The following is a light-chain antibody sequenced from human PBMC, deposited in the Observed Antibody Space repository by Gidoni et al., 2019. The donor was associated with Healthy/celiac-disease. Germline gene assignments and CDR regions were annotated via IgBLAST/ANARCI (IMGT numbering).Light chain of an antibody. J-gene: IGKJ4*01. CDR1: QSISSY. CDR3: QQSYSTPLT. V-gene: IGKV1-39*01. Sequence: DIQMTQSPSSLSASVGDRVTITCRASQSISSYLNWYQQKPGKAPKLLIYAASSLQSGVPSRPSGSGSGTDFTLTISSLQPEDFATYYCQQSYSTPLTYCGGTKVEIK. CDR2: AAS.